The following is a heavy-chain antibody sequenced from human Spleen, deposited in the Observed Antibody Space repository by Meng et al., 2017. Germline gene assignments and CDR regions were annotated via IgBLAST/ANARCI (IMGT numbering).Heavy chain of an antibody. CDR3: ARVPPRGYSYGFDY. CDR1: GFTFSGYS. J-gene: IGHJ4*02. CDR2: ISGSGGNT. D-gene: IGHD5-18*01. Sequence: EGSLRLSCAASGFTFSGYSMNWVRQAPGKGLEWVSSISGSGGNTYYAVSVRGRFTVARDNSKNTLYLQMNSLRAEDTAVYYCARVPPRGYSYGFDYWGQGTLVTVSS. V-gene: IGHV3-23*01.